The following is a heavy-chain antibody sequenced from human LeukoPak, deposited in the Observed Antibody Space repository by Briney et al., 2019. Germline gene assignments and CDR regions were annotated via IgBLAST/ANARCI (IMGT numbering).Heavy chain of an antibody. CDR2: INSDGSST. CDR1: GFTFSIYW. Sequence: GGSLRLSCAASGFTFSIYWVHWVRHAPGKGLVWVSSINSDGSSTSYADSVKGRFTISRDNAKNTLYLQMNTLRAADTAVYYCASLDYWGQGTPVTVSS. J-gene: IGHJ4*02. CDR3: ASLDY. V-gene: IGHV3-74*01.